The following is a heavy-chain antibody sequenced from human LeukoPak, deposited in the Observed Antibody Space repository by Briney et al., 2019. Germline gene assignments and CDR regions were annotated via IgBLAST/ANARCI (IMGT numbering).Heavy chain of an antibody. V-gene: IGHV3-7*01. CDR2: IRPDGSAV. CDR3: ARFGLPYSIDL. J-gene: IGHJ6*02. CDR1: GFTLTQHW. D-gene: IGHD3-16*01. Sequence: GGSLRLSCIASGFTLTQHWMSWVRQAPVKGLEWVASIRPDGSAVFDVDSVKGRFTFSRDNAKNSLDMQMHSLRAEDTAVYYCARFGLPYSIDLWGQGTMVTVSS.